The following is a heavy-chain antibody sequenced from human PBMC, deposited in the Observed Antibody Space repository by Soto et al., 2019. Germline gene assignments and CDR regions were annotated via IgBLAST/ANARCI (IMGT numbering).Heavy chain of an antibody. Sequence: QVQLVQSGAEVKKPGSSVKVSCKASGGTFSSYTISWVRQAPGQGLEWMGRLIPILGIANYEQKFKGRVTITADKSPSAAYMEVSSLRSEDTAVYYCARDGASDSGYIDWGQGPLVTVSS. D-gene: IGHD5-12*01. CDR1: GGTFSSYT. J-gene: IGHJ4*02. CDR3: ARDGASDSGYID. V-gene: IGHV1-69*08. CDR2: LIPILGIA.